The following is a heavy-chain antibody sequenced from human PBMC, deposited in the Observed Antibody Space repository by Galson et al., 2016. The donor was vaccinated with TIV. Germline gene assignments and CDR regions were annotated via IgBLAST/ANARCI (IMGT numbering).Heavy chain of an antibody. D-gene: IGHD3-10*01. CDR1: GFTFRSYA. J-gene: IGHJ4*02. CDR2: VSTSGSTT. V-gene: IGHV3-23*01. CDR3: AKGKLGVFDY. Sequence: SLRLSCAASGFTFRSYAMSWVRQAPGKGLEWVSTVSTSGSTTYHADSVKGRFTISRDTSRDTLYLQMNSLRTEDTALYYCAKGKLGVFDYWGQGTLVTVSS.